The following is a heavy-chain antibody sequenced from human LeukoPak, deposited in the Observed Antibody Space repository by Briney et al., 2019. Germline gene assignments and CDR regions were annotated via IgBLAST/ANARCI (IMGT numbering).Heavy chain of an antibody. J-gene: IGHJ5*02. CDR3: ARGPIIRGDNCFDP. CDR2: VYSSGST. CDR1: GGSISSYY. V-gene: IGHV4-4*07. Sequence: SETLSLTCTVSGGSISSYYWSWIRQPAGKGLEWIGRVYSSGSTNYNPSLKSRVTMSVDTSKNQFSLKLSSVTAADTAVYYCARGPIIRGDNCFDPWGQGTLVTVSS. D-gene: IGHD3-10*01.